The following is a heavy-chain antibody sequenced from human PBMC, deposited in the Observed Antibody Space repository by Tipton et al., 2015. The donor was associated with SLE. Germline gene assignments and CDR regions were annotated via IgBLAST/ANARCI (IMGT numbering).Heavy chain of an antibody. V-gene: IGHV4-38-2*02. J-gene: IGHJ5*02. CDR2: IFYGEST. D-gene: IGHD2-15*01. Sequence: LRLSCAASGFTFSDYYMDWIRQPPGKGLVWIGTIFYGESTYYNPSLKSRVTISIDTSKNPFSLKLTSVTAADTAVYYCARDSRIGWFDPWGQGTLVTVSS. CDR1: GFTFSDYY. CDR3: ARDSRIGWFDP.